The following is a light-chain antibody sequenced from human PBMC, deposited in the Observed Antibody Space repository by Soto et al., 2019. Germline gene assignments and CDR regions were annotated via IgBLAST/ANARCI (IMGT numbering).Light chain of an antibody. V-gene: IGKV3-11*01. CDR2: DAS. J-gene: IGKJ3*01. Sequence: EIVLTQSPATLSLSPGERATLSCRASQTVSTYLAWYQQKPGQAPRLLIYDASNRAPGIPARFSGSRSGTDFTLTINSLEPEDFAVYYCQQRTDWLTFGPGTKVDIK. CDR3: QQRTDWLT. CDR1: QTVSTY.